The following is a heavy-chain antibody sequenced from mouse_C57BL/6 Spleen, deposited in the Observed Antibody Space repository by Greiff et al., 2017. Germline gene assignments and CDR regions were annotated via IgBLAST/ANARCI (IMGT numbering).Heavy chain of an antibody. D-gene: IGHD3-3*01. CDR3: ARGGDGGLFDY. Sequence: EVQLMESGPGLVKPSQSLSLTCSVTGYSITSGYYWNWIRQFPGNKLEWMGYISYDGSNNYNPTLKNRISITRDTSTNQFFLKLNSVTTEDTATYYCARGGDGGLFDYWGQGTTLTVSS. CDR2: ISYDGSN. CDR1: GYSITSGYY. V-gene: IGHV3-6*01. J-gene: IGHJ2*01.